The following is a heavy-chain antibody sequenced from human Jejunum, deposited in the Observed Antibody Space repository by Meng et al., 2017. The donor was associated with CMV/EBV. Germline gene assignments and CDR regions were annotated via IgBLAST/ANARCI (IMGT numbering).Heavy chain of an antibody. CDR2: IYPGDSSA. D-gene: IGHD3-22*01. CDR3: ARAPYYYDNESPPDY. Sequence: YSFTRYWIGWVRQMPGKGLEWMAIIYPGDSSARYSPSFLGQIIISADKSINTAYLQWSSLKASDTAMYYCARAPYYYDNESPPDYWGQGTLVTVSS. J-gene: IGHJ4*02. CDR1: YSFTRYW. V-gene: IGHV5-51*01.